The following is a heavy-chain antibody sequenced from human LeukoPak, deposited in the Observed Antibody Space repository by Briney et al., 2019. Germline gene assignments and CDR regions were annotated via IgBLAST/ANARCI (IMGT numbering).Heavy chain of an antibody. Sequence: SQTLSLTCTVSGGSISSGGSYWSWIRHHPGKGLEWIGYIYYSGSTYYNPSLKSRVTISVDTSKNQFSLKLSSVTAADTAVYYCARDRIRDGYNFFYYYGMDVWGQGTTVTVSS. J-gene: IGHJ6*02. V-gene: IGHV4-31*03. CDR3: ARDRIRDGYNFFYYYGMDV. D-gene: IGHD5-24*01. CDR2: IYYSGST. CDR1: GGSISSGGSY.